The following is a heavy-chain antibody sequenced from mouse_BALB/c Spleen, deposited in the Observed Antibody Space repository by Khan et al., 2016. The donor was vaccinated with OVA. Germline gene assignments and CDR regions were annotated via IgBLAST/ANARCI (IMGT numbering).Heavy chain of an antibody. CDR2: ISSTGST. CDR3: ARSLYYSDSDAMDY. J-gene: IGHJ4*01. V-gene: IGHV3-2*02. Sequence: EVQLQESGPGLVKPSQSLSLTCTVTGYSFTSYYAWNLIRQFPGNQLWWMGSISSTGSTSYNPSLQSRISITRDTSTTQFFLHLNSVTTEDTATYYCARSLYYSDSDAMDYWGQGTSVTVSA. D-gene: IGHD2-13*01. CDR1: GYSFTSYYA.